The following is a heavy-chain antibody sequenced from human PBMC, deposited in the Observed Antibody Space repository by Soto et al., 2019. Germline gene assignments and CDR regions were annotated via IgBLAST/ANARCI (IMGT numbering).Heavy chain of an antibody. CDR3: AHPRGYGVFDAVDI. CDR2: ISNSGDST. Sequence: AGGSLRLSCAASGFTFSTYAMNWVRQAPGKGLEWVSAISNSGDSTYYAESVRGRFTISRDNSINILYLHLRSLRPEDTAVYYCAHPRGYGVFDAVDIWGQGTMVTVSS. D-gene: IGHD4-17*01. V-gene: IGHV3-23*01. J-gene: IGHJ3*02. CDR1: GFTFSTYA.